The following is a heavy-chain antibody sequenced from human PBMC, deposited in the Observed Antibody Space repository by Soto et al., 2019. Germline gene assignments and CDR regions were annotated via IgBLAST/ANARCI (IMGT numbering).Heavy chain of an antibody. Sequence: SETLSLTCSVSGDSISSSGYYWSWIHQRPGKGLEWIGNIYYSGSSYNNPSLKSRVTISVNTSKNQFSLNLRFVTAADTAVYYCARDSDYYSSGSFDYWGQGTLVTVSS. CDR1: GDSISSSGYY. V-gene: IGHV4-31*03. J-gene: IGHJ4*02. CDR3: ARDSDYYSSGSFDY. D-gene: IGHD3-10*01. CDR2: IYYSGSS.